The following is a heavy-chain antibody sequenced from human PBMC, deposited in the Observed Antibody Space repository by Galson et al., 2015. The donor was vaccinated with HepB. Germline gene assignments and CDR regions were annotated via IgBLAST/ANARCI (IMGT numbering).Heavy chain of an antibody. D-gene: IGHD2-15*01. J-gene: IGHJ3*02. CDR1: GDSVSSNNAG. Sequence: CAISGDSVSSNNAGWNWIRQSTSRGLEWLGRTYYRSGWYSDYAVSVKSRITINADTSKNEFSLQLNSVTPDDTAVYFCAGYCSFGTCYADAFEIWGRGTMVTVSS. CDR3: AGYCSFGTCYADAFEI. V-gene: IGHV6-1*01. CDR2: TYYRSGWYS.